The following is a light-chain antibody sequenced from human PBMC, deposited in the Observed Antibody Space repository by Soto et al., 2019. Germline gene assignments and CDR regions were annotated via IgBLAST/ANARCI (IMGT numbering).Light chain of an antibody. J-gene: IGLJ2*01. CDR1: SGSIASNS. CDR2: ENN. CDR3: QSYEISTVV. V-gene: IGLV6-57*04. Sequence: NFMLTQPHSVSESPGKTVTISCTRSSGSIASNSVQWFQQRPGSAPTTVIYENNQRPSGVPDRFSGSTDGSSNSASLTISGPQTEDEADYYCQSYEISTVVFGGGTKLTVL.